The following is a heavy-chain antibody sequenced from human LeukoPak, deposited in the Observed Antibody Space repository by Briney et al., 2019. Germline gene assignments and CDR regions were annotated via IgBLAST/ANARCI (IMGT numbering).Heavy chain of an antibody. CDR1: GFTFSGHG. D-gene: IGHD5/OR15-5a*01. J-gene: IGHJ4*02. Sequence: GGSLRLSCAASGFTFSGHGMRWVRQAPGKGLEWVAVIWYDGSKEYYADSVKGRFTISRDNSEDTLYLQMNSLRAEDTAVFYCARITGNFYEIDYWGQGTLVTVSS. CDR3: ARITGNFYEIDY. CDR2: IWYDGSKE. V-gene: IGHV3-33*01.